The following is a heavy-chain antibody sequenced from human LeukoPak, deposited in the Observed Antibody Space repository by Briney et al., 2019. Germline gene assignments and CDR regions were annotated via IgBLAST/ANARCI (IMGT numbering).Heavy chain of an antibody. CDR3: ARVQGWVWNFFSVYYMDV. Sequence: ASVKVSCKASGYTFTSYAMNWVRQAPGQGLEWMGWINPKTGGTKFLQKFQGRVTMTRDTSISTAYMELSRLTDDDTAVYYCARVQGWVWNFFSVYYMDVWGNGTTVIVSS. CDR2: INPKTGGT. V-gene: IGHV1-2*02. CDR1: GYTFTSYA. D-gene: IGHD1-7*01. J-gene: IGHJ6*03.